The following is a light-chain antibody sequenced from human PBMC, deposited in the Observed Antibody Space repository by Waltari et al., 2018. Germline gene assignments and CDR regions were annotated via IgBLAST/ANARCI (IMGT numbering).Light chain of an antibody. Sequence: EVAMPQSRATLSFSAGESATLSCRASQSVSSYLGWYQQKPGQAPRLPIYHVSNRATGIPARFSSSGSGTDFTLTISSLEPEDFAVYYCHQRSDWPYTFGQGTKLEIK. CDR2: HVS. V-gene: IGKV3-11*01. CDR3: HQRSDWPYT. J-gene: IGKJ2*01. CDR1: QSVSSY.